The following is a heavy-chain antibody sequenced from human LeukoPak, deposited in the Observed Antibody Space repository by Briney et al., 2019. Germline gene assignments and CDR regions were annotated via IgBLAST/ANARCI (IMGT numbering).Heavy chain of an antibody. J-gene: IGHJ5*02. V-gene: IGHV3-23*01. CDR3: AREGSGSYYNWIDP. D-gene: IGHD3-10*01. CDR2: ISGSGGST. CDR1: GFTFSSYG. Sequence: PGGSLRLSCAASGFTFSSYGMSWVRQAPGKGLEWVSAISGSGGSTYYADSVKGRFTIFRDNANNSLYLQMNSLRVEDTAVYYCAREGSGSYYNWIDPWGQGIVVAVSS.